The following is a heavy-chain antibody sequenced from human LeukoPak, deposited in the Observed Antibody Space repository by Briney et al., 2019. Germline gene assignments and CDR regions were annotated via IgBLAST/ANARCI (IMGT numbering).Heavy chain of an antibody. J-gene: IGHJ6*02. CDR3: ARLITSEAGRGMDV. D-gene: IGHD1-14*01. CDR2: TKHDGSEK. Sequence: GTSLRLSCAASGFTFSSYWMSWVRQAPGKGLEWVAHTKHDGSEKYYVDSVKGRFTISRDNAQNSLYLQMSSLRVEDTALYYCARLITSEAGRGMDVWGQGTTVTVSS. V-gene: IGHV3-7*01. CDR1: GFTFSSYW.